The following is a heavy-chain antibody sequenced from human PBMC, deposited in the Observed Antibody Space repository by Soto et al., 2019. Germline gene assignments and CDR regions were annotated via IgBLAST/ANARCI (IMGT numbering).Heavy chain of an antibody. V-gene: IGHV3-23*01. D-gene: IGHD5-12*01. J-gene: IGHJ6*03. CDR2: IIGSGGST. Sequence: GGSLRLSCAASGFTFSSYAMSWVRQAPGKGLEWVSSIIGSGGSTYYADSVKGRFTISSDNSKNSLYLQMNSLRAEDTAVYYCANGYSGYDFDYYYYMDVWGKGTTVTVSS. CDR3: ANGYSGYDFDYYYYMDV. CDR1: GFTFSSYA.